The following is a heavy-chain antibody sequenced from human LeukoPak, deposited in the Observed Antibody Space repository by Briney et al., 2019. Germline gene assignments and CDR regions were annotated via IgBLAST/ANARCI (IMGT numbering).Heavy chain of an antibody. J-gene: IGHJ5*02. CDR2: VTGSGGTT. Sequence: GGSLRLSCEASGFTFRIYAMSWVRQAPGKGLEWVSSVTGSGGTTYYAESVKGRFTISRDHSKNTLFLQMNSLRAEDTAIYYCTKDVSEDYRVWGSYRSDPWGQGTLVTVSA. V-gene: IGHV3-23*01. CDR1: GFTFRIYA. CDR3: TKDVSEDYRVWGSYRSDP. D-gene: IGHD3-16*02.